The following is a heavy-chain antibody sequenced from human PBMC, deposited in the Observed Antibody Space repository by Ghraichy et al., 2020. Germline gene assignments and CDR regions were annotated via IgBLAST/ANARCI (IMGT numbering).Heavy chain of an antibody. V-gene: IGHV3-74*01. CDR2: INSDASTT. J-gene: IGHJ4*02. CDR3: ASLVGATSGQGDY. D-gene: IGHD1-26*01. CDR1: GFNFRSYW. Sequence: GGSLRLSCAASGFNFRSYWMHWVRRAPGKGLVWVSLINSDASTTTYADFVKGRFTISRDNARNTVYLQMNSLRADDTAVYYCASLVGATSGQGDYWGQGTVVTVSS.